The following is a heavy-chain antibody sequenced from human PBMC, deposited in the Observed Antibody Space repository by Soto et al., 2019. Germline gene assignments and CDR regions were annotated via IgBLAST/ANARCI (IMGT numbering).Heavy chain of an antibody. Sequence: TLSLTCPVSGGSISSYYWSWIRQPPGKGLEWIGYIYYSGSTNYNPSLKSRVTISVDTSKNQFSLKLSSVTAADTAVYYCARNYGDYAVDYWGQGTLVTVS. D-gene: IGHD4-17*01. CDR3: ARNYGDYAVDY. V-gene: IGHV4-59*01. J-gene: IGHJ4*02. CDR1: GGSISSYY. CDR2: IYYSGST.